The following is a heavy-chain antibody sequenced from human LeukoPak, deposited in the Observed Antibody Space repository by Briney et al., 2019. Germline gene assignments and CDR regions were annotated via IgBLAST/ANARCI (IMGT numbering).Heavy chain of an antibody. J-gene: IGHJ3*02. CDR3: ARVAYSGYDSRGAFDI. CDR2: VFYTGST. Sequence: SETLSLTCTLSGGCISTYYWTWIRQPPGKGLESIGYVFYTGSTNYNPSLKSRVTISVDTSKNQFSLKLNSVTAADTAIYSCARVAYSGYDSRGAFDIWGQGTMVTVSS. V-gene: IGHV4-59*01. CDR1: GGCISTYY. D-gene: IGHD5-12*01.